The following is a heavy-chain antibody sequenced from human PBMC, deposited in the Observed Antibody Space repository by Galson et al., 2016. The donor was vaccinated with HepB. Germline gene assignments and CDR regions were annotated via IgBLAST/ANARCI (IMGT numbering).Heavy chain of an antibody. J-gene: IGHJ4*02. Sequence: SETLSLTCTVSGASLSGGAYHWAWIRQPAGKGLEWLAHTYYGESNRYNPSLEGRVTISIDTSTNQMSLTLRSVSAADTAVYFCGTYLAGHGGTGDWGQGTPVTVSS. CDR3: GTYLAGHGGTGD. D-gene: IGHD3-16*01. V-gene: IGHV4-61*08. CDR2: TYYGESN. CDR1: GASLSGGAYH.